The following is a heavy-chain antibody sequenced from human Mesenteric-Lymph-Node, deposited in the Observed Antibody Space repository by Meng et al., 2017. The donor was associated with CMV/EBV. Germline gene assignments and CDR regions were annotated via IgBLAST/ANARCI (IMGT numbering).Heavy chain of an antibody. D-gene: IGHD4-17*01. CDR3: ARGRFTSDY. Sequence: GESLKISCAASGFTFSSYWMHWVRQAPGKGLVWVSRINSDGNSTSYADSVKGRFTISRDNAKNSLYLQMNSLRVEDTAVYYCARGRFTSDYWGQGTLVTVSS. V-gene: IGHV3-74*01. CDR2: INSDGNST. CDR1: GFTFSSYW. J-gene: IGHJ4*02.